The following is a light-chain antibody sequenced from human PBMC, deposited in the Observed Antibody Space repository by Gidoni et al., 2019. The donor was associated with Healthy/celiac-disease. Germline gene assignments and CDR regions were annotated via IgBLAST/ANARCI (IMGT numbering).Light chain of an antibody. J-gene: IGKJ2*01. Sequence: EIVMTQSPATLSVSPGERATLSCRASQSVSSNLAWYQQKPGQAPMLLIYGASTRATGIPARFSGSGSGTAFTLTTSSLQSADFAVYYCQQYNNWPPYTFGQGTKLEIK. CDR1: QSVSSN. CDR2: GAS. CDR3: QQYNNWPPYT. V-gene: IGKV3-15*01.